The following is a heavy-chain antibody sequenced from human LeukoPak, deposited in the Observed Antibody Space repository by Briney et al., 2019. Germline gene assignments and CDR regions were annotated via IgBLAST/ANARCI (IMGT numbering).Heavy chain of an antibody. Sequence: PSETLSLTCTVSGGSISNYYWSWIRQPAGKGLEWIGRIYASGSTNYNPSLKSRVAMSVDMSKNQFFLKLSSVTAADTALYYCVRGYSSGWPIDYWGQGTLVTVSS. CDR2: IYASGST. CDR1: GGSISNYY. CDR3: VRGYSSGWPIDY. D-gene: IGHD6-19*01. J-gene: IGHJ4*02. V-gene: IGHV4-4*07.